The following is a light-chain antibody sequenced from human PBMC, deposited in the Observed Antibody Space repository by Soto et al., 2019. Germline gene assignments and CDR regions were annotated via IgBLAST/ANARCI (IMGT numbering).Light chain of an antibody. Sequence: ALQLTQSPSSLSASVGDRVTITCRASQGISSALAWYQQKPGKAPKLLIYDASSLESGVPSRFSGSGSGTDFTLTISSLQPEDFATYYCQQFNSYPLFGPGTKVDIK. J-gene: IGKJ3*01. CDR2: DAS. CDR3: QQFNSYPL. CDR1: QGISSA. V-gene: IGKV1-13*02.